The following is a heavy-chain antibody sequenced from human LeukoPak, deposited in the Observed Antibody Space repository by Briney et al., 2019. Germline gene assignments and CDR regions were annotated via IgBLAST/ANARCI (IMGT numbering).Heavy chain of an antibody. CDR3: AGDGGPYGGTNNPFDY. J-gene: IGHJ4*02. Sequence: GGSLRLSCAASGFTFSSYGMHWVRQAPGKGLEWVAVIWYDGSNKYYADSVKGRFTISRDNSKNTLYLQMNSLRAEDTAVYYCAGDGGPYGGTNNPFDYWGQGTLVTVSS. CDR2: IWYDGSNK. D-gene: IGHD4-23*01. V-gene: IGHV3-33*01. CDR1: GFTFSSYG.